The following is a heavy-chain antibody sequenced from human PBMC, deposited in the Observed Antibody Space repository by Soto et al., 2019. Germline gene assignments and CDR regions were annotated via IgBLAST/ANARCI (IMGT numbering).Heavy chain of an antibody. V-gene: IGHV1-8*01. J-gene: IGHJ4*02. Sequence: QVQLVQSGAGVKMPGASVRVSCKASGYTFISHDISWVRQATGQGLEWMGWMNPISGNTGYGQKFQGRVTRTSITSTRTAYMELSSLRSDETAVYFCARGRYAIRGAFIIGELDYWGQGSLVIVSS. CDR1: GYTFISHD. D-gene: IGHD3-10*01. CDR2: MNPISGNT. CDR3: ARGRYAIRGAFIIGELDY.